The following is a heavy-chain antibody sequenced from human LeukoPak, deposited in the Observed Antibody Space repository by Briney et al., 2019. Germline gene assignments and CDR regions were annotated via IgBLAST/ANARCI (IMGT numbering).Heavy chain of an antibody. Sequence: SETLSLTYTVSGGSISSGDYYWSWIRQPPGKGLEWIGYIYYSGSTYYNPSLKSRVTISVDTSKNQFSLKLSSVTAADTAVYYCARSSTIIYMDVWGKGTTVTVSS. V-gene: IGHV4-30-4*08. CDR1: GGSISSGDYY. CDR2: IYYSGST. D-gene: IGHD2-2*01. CDR3: ARSSTIIYMDV. J-gene: IGHJ6*03.